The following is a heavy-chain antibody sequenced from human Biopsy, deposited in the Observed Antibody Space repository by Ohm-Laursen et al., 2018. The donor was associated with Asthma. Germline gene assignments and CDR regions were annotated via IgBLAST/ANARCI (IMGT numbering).Heavy chain of an antibody. D-gene: IGHD3-9*01. CDR3: ARTYYDFLTGQVKDVFGV. J-gene: IGHJ3*01. CDR1: GYNFISFA. Sequence: SVKASCNASGYNFISFAIHWVRQAPGQRLEWMGWVNTGNGDTKYSQKFQGRVTITRDTSASTAYMELRSLRSEDTATYYCARTYYDFLTGQVKDVFGVWGQGTMVTVSS. V-gene: IGHV1-3*04. CDR2: VNTGNGDT.